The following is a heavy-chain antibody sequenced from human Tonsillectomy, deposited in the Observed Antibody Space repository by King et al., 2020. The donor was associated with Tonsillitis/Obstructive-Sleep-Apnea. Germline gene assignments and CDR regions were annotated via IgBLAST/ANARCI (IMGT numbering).Heavy chain of an antibody. CDR2: SRSKTNNYAT. V-gene: IGHV3-73*01. D-gene: IGHD3-3*01. CDR1: GFSFSGSA. Sequence: VQLVESGGGLVQPGGSLKLSCAASGFSFSGSAMHWVRQASGKGLEWVGRSRSKTNNYATAYAASVKGRFTISRDDSKNTAYLQMNSLKTEDTAVYYCTRLLDDFWSGSPTDYNWFDPWGQGTLVTVSS. CDR3: TRLLDDFWSGSPTDYNWFDP. J-gene: IGHJ5*02.